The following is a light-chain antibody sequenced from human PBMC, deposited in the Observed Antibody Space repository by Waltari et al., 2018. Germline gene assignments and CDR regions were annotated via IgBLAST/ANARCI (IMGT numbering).Light chain of an antibody. Sequence: EIVLTQSPATLSLSPGERATLSCRASQSVSSYLAWYQQKPGQAPRLLIYDASNRATGSPARFSGSGSGTDFPLTISSLEPEEFAVYYCQQRSNWPPPFTFGPGTKVDIK. CDR1: QSVSSY. V-gene: IGKV3-11*01. CDR2: DAS. J-gene: IGKJ3*01. CDR3: QQRSNWPPPFT.